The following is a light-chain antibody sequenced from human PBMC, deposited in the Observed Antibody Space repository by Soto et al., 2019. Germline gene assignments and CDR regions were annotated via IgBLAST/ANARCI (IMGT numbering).Light chain of an antibody. Sequence: QSALTQPPSASGSPGQSVTISCTGTSSDVGGYNYVSWYQQHPGKAPKLIIYEVRERPSGVPDRFSGSKSGNTASLTVSGLQAEDEADYYCRSYAGSDSFVFGTGTKVTV. V-gene: IGLV2-8*01. J-gene: IGLJ1*01. CDR2: EVR. CDR3: RSYAGSDSFV. CDR1: SSDVGGYNY.